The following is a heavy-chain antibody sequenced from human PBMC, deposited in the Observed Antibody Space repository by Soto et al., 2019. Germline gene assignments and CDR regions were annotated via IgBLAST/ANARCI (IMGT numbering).Heavy chain of an antibody. CDR1: GYSFSTYG. Sequence: QVQLVESGGGVVQPGRSLRLSCTASGYSFSTYGMHWVRQAPGKGLEWVIFISYDGSNKFYLDSVKGRFSISRDNSRNTLYLPMNSLRPEDTATYYCAKVGRNWNPDYWGQGTLVTVSS. J-gene: IGHJ4*02. V-gene: IGHV3-30*18. CDR3: AKVGRNWNPDY. CDR2: ISYDGSNK. D-gene: IGHD1-20*01.